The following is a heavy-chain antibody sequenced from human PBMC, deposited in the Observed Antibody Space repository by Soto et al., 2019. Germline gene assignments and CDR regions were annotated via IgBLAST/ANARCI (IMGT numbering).Heavy chain of an antibody. Sequence: LRLSCAASGFTFSNYWMHWVRQAPGKGLVWVSRINTDGSATAYADSVKGRFTISRDNAKNTLYLQMNNLRAEDTAVYYCVRDLAYCTSGVCYDFGRMDVWGQGTTVTVSS. D-gene: IGHD2-8*01. V-gene: IGHV3-74*01. CDR3: VRDLAYCTSGVCYDFGRMDV. CDR2: INTDGSAT. J-gene: IGHJ6*02. CDR1: GFTFSNYW.